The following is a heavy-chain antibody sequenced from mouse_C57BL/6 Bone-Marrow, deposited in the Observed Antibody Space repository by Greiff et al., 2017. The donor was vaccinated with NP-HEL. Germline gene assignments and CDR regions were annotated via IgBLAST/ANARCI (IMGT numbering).Heavy chain of an antibody. CDR3: ARRRDYAMDY. V-gene: IGHV1-81*01. Sequence: VKLMESGAELARPGVSVKLSCKASGYTFTSYGISWVKQRTGQGLEWIGEIYPRSGNTYYNEKFKGKATLTADKSSSTAYMELRSLTSEDSAVYFCARRRDYAMDYWGQGTSVTVSS. CDR1: GYTFTSYG. J-gene: IGHJ4*01. CDR2: IYPRSGNT.